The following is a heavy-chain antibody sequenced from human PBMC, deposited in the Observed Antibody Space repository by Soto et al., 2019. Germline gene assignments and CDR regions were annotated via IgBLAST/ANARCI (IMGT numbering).Heavy chain of an antibody. J-gene: IGHJ4*02. V-gene: IGHV1-69*01. CDR1: GGTFSGYV. Sequence: QLVQSGSEVKKPGSSVKVSCQASGGTFSGYVVTWVRQAPGQGLEWMGEFVPLFGTTNYAQRFSGIITMTAEESTSTAYMELRTLRSDDTAVYYCATHGLGVSSPPYFDNWGQGTLVTVSS. D-gene: IGHD3-16*01. CDR2: FVPLFGTT. CDR3: ATHGLGVSSPPYFDN.